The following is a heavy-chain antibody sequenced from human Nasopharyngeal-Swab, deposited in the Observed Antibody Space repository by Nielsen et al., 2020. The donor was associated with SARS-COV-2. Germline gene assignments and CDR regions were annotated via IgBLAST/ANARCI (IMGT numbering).Heavy chain of an antibody. CDR1: GFTFSSYD. CDR2: IGTADDT. CDR3: ARAHYGGTYYYYYGMDV. D-gene: IGHD4-23*01. V-gene: IGHV3-13*01. Sequence: GESLKISCAASGFTFSSYDMHWVRQATGKGLEWVSAIGTADDTYYPGSVKGRFTISRENAKNSLYLQMNSLRAGDTAVYYCARAHYGGTYYYYYGMDVWGQGTTVTVSS. J-gene: IGHJ6*02.